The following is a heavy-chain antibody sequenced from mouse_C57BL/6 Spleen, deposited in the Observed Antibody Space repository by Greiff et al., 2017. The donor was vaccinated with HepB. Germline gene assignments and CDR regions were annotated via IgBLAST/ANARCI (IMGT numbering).Heavy chain of an antibody. D-gene: IGHD1-1*01. V-gene: IGHV14-3*01. CDR1: GFNIKNTY. J-gene: IGHJ2*01. CDR3: ARWGITTVVATRFDY. Sequence: VHVKQSVAELVRPGASVKLSCTASGFNIKNTYMHWVKQRPEQGLEWIGRIDPANGNTKYAPKFQGKATITADTSSNTAYLQLSSLTSEDTAIYYCARWGITTVVATRFDYWGQGTTLTVSS. CDR2: IDPANGNT.